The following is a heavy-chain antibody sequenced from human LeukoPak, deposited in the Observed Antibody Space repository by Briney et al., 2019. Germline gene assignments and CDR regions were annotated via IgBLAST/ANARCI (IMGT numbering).Heavy chain of an antibody. J-gene: IGHJ4*02. CDR2: ISSYSNRT. CDR1: GYTFTSFA. Sequence: ASVKVSCKASGYTFTSFAFSWVRQAPGQGLEWMGWISSYSNRTNYAQKFQGRVTLTTDTSTNTAYMELRSLKSDDTAIYYCARGTGDSAYWGQGTLVTVSS. V-gene: IGHV1-18*01. CDR3: ARGTGDSAY.